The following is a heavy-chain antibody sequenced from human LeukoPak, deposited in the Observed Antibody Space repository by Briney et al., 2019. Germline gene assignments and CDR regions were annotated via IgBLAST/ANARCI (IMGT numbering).Heavy chain of an antibody. CDR1: GYTFTSYG. CDR3: ARVHGSPYDSSGYYFFDY. CDR2: ISAYNGNT. Sequence: ASVKVSCKASGYTFTSYGISWVRQAPGQGREWMGWISAYNGNTNYAQKLQGRVTMTTDTSTSTAYMELRSLRSDDTAVYYCARVHGSPYDSSGYYFFDYWGQGTLVTVSS. V-gene: IGHV1-18*01. D-gene: IGHD3-22*01. J-gene: IGHJ4*02.